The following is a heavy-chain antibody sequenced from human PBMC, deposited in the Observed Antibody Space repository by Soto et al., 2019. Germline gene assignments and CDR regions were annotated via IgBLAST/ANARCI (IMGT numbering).Heavy chain of an antibody. CDR3: ARPRRSVDYFDY. Sequence: SVKVSCKASGGTFSSYAISWVRQAPGQGLEWMGGIIPIFGTANYAQKFQGRVTMTRDTSTSTVYMELSSLRSEDTAVYYCARPRRSVDYFDYWGQGTLVTVSS. J-gene: IGHJ4*02. CDR2: IIPIFGTA. CDR1: GGTFSSYA. V-gene: IGHV1-69*05. D-gene: IGHD6-6*01.